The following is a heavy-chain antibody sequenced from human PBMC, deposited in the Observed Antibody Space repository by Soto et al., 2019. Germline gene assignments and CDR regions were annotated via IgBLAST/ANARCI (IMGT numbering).Heavy chain of an antibody. CDR1: GFTFSSYA. J-gene: IGHJ4*02. D-gene: IGHD3-10*01. V-gene: IGHV3-23*01. CDR3: AKVPILWFGELLFGYFDY. CDR2: ISGSGGST. Sequence: HPGGSLRLSCAASGFTFSSYAMSWVRQAPGKGLEWVSAISGSGGSTYYADSVKGRFTISRDNSKNTLYLQMNSLRAEDTAVYYCAKVPILWFGELLFGYFDYWGQGTLVTVSS.